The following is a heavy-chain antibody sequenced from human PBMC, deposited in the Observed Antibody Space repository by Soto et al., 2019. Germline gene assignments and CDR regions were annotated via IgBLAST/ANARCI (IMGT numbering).Heavy chain of an antibody. J-gene: IGHJ3*02. V-gene: IGHV3-11*01. CDR2: ISSSGSTI. Sequence: PGGSLRLSCAASGFTFSDYYMSWIRQAPGKGLEWVSYISSSGSTIYYADSVKGRFTISRDNAKNSLYLQMNSLRAEDTAVYYCARDQNSGCAVGAFDIWGQGTMVTVSS. D-gene: IGHD5-12*01. CDR3: ARDQNSGCAVGAFDI. CDR1: GFTFSDYY.